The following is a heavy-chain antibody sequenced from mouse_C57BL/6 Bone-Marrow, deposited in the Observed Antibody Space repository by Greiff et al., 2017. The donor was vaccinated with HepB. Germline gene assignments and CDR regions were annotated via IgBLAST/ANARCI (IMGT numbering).Heavy chain of an antibody. CDR2: IDPETGGT. D-gene: IGHD1-1*01. CDR3: THGVITTVVAPMDY. J-gene: IGHJ4*01. V-gene: IGHV1-15*01. Sequence: VQRVESGAELVRPGASVTLSCKASGYTFTDYEMHWVKQTPVHGLEWIGAIDPETGGTAYNQKFKGKAILTADKSSSTAYMELRSLTSEDSAVYYCTHGVITTVVAPMDYWGQGTSVTVSS. CDR1: GYTFTDYE.